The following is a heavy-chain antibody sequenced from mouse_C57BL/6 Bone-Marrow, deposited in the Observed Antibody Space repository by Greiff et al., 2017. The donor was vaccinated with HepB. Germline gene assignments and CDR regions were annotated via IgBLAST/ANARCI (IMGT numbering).Heavy chain of an antibody. Sequence: QVQLKQPGAELVMPGASVKLSCKASGYTFTSYWMHWVKQRPGQGLEWIGEIDPSDSYTNYNQKFKGKSTLTVDKSSSTAYMQLSSLTSEDSAVYYCARGRYYYGTLDYWGQGTTLTVSS. D-gene: IGHD1-1*01. J-gene: IGHJ2*01. V-gene: IGHV1-69*01. CDR3: ARGRYYYGTLDY. CDR2: IDPSDSYT. CDR1: GYTFTSYW.